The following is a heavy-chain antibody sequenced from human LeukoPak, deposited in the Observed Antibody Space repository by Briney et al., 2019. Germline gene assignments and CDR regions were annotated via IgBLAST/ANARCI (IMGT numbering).Heavy chain of an antibody. CDR2: IGSGSGGRT. CDR1: GFAFSSYA. CDR3: AKRLWESKGLDPFDL. Sequence: GGSLRLSCAASGFAFSSYAMTWVRQAPGKGLEWVSGIGSGSGGRTYYADSVKGRFSISRDNSKNTLYLQMNSLRADDTALYYCAKRLWESKGLDPFDLWGPGTMVTVSS. D-gene: IGHD1-26*01. J-gene: IGHJ3*01. V-gene: IGHV3-23*01.